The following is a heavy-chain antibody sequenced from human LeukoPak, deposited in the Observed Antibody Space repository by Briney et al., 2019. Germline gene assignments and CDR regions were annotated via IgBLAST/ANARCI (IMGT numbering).Heavy chain of an antibody. J-gene: IGHJ2*01. CDR3: ARENWGLLGP. CDR1: GGSISTYY. D-gene: IGHD7-27*01. CDR2: IYYSGIT. Sequence: SETLSLTCTVSGGSISTYYWSWIRQPPGMGLEWIGYIYYSGITNYNPSLKSRVTISVDTSKNQFSLKLSSVAAADTAVYYRARENWGLLGPWGRGTLVTVSS. V-gene: IGHV4-59*01.